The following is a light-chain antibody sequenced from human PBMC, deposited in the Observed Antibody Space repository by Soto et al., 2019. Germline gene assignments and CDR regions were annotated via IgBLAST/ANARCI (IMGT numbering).Light chain of an antibody. V-gene: IGKV3-20*01. CDR2: GAS. CDR3: QQYMSSVT. J-gene: IGKJ1*01. CDR1: QSVDSTF. Sequence: PGERATLSFTPSQSVDSTFFGWYQKKPGQAPMLLIYGASKRATGVPDSFSGSGSGTDFTLTISRLEPEDFAVYYCQQYMSSVTFGQGTKVEI.